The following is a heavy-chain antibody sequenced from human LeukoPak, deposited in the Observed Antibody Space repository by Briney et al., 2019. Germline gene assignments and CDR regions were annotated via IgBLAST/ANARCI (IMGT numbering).Heavy chain of an antibody. CDR3: AREPLTGYYGFDY. V-gene: IGHV3-53*01. CDR1: GFTVSSNY. D-gene: IGHD3-9*01. CDR2: IYSGGLT. Sequence: PGRSMRLSCAAAGFTVSSNYMSWVRKAPGKGLEWVSVIYSGGLTYCADSVKGRFTISRDNSRNTLYLQMNSLRAEDTAVYYCAREPLTGYYGFDYWGQGTLVTVSS. J-gene: IGHJ4*02.